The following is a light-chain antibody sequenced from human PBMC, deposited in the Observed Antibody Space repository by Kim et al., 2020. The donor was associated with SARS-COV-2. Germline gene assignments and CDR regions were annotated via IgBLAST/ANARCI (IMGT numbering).Light chain of an antibody. J-gene: IGLJ3*02. Sequence: RVTIACTGSSSNIGAGYDVHWYQRLPVTAPKLLIYGNSNRPSGVPDRFSGSKSGTSASLAITGLQAEDEADYYCQSYDSSLSGSVFGGGTKLTVL. V-gene: IGLV1-40*01. CDR2: GNS. CDR3: QSYDSSLSGSV. CDR1: SSNIGAGYD.